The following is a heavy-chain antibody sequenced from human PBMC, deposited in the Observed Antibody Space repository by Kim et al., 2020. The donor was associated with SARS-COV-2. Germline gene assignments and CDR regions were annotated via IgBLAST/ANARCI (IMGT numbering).Heavy chain of an antibody. CDR2: ISYDGSNK. J-gene: IGHJ6*02. V-gene: IGHV3-30*04. Sequence: GGSLRLSCAASGFTFSSYAMHWVRQAPGKGLEWVAVISYDGSNKYYTDSVKGRFTISRDNSKNTLYLQMNSLRAEDTAVYYCARDQIGGIAVALYYYYYGMDVWGQGTTVTVSS. D-gene: IGHD6-19*01. CDR1: GFTFSSYA. CDR3: ARDQIGGIAVALYYYYYGMDV.